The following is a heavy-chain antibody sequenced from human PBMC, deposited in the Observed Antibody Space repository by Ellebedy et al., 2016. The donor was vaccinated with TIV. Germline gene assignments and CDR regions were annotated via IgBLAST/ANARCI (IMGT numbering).Heavy chain of an antibody. CDR1: GGSLSGYY. J-gene: IGHJ4*02. V-gene: IGHV4-34*01. Sequence: SETLSLTCAAYGGSLSGYYWSWVRQSPGKGLEWIGEMNQSGNTNYSPSLKSRATITVDTSKNHFSLRLSSVTAADTAVYYCAEGRSGWYYFDYWGQGTLVAVSS. CDR3: AEGRSGWYYFDY. CDR2: MNQSGNT. D-gene: IGHD6-19*01.